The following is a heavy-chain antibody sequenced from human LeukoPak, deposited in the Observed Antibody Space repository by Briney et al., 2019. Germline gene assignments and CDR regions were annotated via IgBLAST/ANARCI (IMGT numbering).Heavy chain of an antibody. D-gene: IGHD5-18*01. CDR1: GGSFSGYY. V-gene: IGHV4-34*01. CDR3: AREDTAMVLDFDY. Sequence: SETLSLTCAVYGGSFSGYYWSWIRQPPGEGREWIGEINHSGSTNFNPSLKSRVTISVDTSKNQFSLKLSSVTAADTAVYYCAREDTAMVLDFDYWGQGTLVTVSS. J-gene: IGHJ4*02. CDR2: INHSGST.